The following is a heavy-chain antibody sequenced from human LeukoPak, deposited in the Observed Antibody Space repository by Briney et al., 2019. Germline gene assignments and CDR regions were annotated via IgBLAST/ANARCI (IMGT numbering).Heavy chain of an antibody. Sequence: PGGSLRLSCAASGFTFSSYSMNWVRQAPGKGLEWVSYISSSSSTIYYADSVKGRFTISRDNAKNSLYLQVNSLRAEDTAVYYCARLLPRSGWAYYFDYWGQGTLVTVSS. D-gene: IGHD6-19*01. CDR3: ARLLPRSGWAYYFDY. V-gene: IGHV3-48*01. CDR2: ISSSSSTI. J-gene: IGHJ4*02. CDR1: GFTFSSYS.